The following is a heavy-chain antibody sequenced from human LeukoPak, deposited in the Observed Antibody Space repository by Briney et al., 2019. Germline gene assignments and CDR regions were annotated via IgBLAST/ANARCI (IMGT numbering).Heavy chain of an antibody. D-gene: IGHD1-26*01. J-gene: IGHJ6*02. CDR1: GFTFSSYG. Sequence: PGRSLRLSCAASGFTFSSYGMHWVRQAPGKGLEWVAVKSYDGSNKYYADSVKGRFTISRDNSKNTLYLQMNSLRAEDTAVYYCAKGGVGARNYYYYGMDVWGQGTTVTVSS. CDR2: KSYDGSNK. CDR3: AKGGVGARNYYYYGMDV. V-gene: IGHV3-30*18.